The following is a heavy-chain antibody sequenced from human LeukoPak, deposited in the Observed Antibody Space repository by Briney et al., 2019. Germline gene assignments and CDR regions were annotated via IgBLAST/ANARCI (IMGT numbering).Heavy chain of an antibody. D-gene: IGHD4-23*01. CDR3: ARDYGGSSPFDF. CDR2: ISSSSSTI. J-gene: IGHJ4*02. CDR1: DFTLRGYT. Sequence: GGSLRPSFAAPDFTLRGYTRNWVRRAPGRGLGWVSYISSSSSTIYYADSVKGRFTISRDNAKNSLYLQMNSLRAEDTAVYYCARDYGGSSPFDFWGQGTLVTVSS. V-gene: IGHV3-48*04.